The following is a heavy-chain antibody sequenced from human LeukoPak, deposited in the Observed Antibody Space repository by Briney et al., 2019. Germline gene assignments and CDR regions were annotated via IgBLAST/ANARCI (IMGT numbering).Heavy chain of an antibody. CDR1: GGSIISYY. CDR2: IYTSGST. Sequence: SGALSLPCSVAGGSIISYYWSWIRRPAGKGLEWIGRIYTSGSTNYNPSLKSRVTISVHTSKIHFSLKLSSVTAADTAVYYCARSEQLRYFDRGAFDYWGQGTLVTVSS. V-gene: IGHV4-4*07. CDR3: ARSEQLRYFDRGAFDY. J-gene: IGHJ4*02. D-gene: IGHD3-9*01.